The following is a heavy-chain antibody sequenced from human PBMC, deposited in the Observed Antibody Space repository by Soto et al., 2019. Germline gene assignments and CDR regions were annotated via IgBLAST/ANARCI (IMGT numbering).Heavy chain of an antibody. J-gene: IGHJ4*02. CDR1: GFTFTSYA. CDR2: ISGSGGST. CDR3: AKPPLSGFYNFDN. V-gene: IGHV3-23*01. D-gene: IGHD3-22*01. Sequence: GGSLRLSCAASGFTFTSYAMSWVRQAPGKGLEWVSTISGSGGSTYYADSVKGRFTISRDNSKNTLYLQMNSLRAEDTAVYYCAKPPLSGFYNFDNWGQGTLVTISS.